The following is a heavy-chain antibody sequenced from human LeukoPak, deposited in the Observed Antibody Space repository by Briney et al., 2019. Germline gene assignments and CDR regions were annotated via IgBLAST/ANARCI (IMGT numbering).Heavy chain of an antibody. D-gene: IGHD4-17*01. Sequence: GGSLRLSCAASGFTFSSYGMHWVRQAPGKGLEWVAFIRYDGSNKYYADSVKGRFTISRDNSENTLYLQMNSLRAEDTAVYYCAKDSMTTVTTYAFDIWGQGTMVTVSS. CDR3: AKDSMTTVTTYAFDI. V-gene: IGHV3-30*02. CDR2: IRYDGSNK. J-gene: IGHJ3*02. CDR1: GFTFSSYG.